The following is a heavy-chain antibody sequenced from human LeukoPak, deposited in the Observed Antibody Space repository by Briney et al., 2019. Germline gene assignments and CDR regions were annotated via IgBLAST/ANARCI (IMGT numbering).Heavy chain of an antibody. V-gene: IGHV3-43*02. Sequence: GGSLRLSCAASGSTFHDYAMHWVRQPPGKGLEWVSLISRDGNSTYYAGSVKGRFTISRDNSKNSLCLQMNSLRTEDTAFYYCATNFGAYYYDTSGYYDFWGQGTLVTVSS. CDR3: ATNFGAYYYDTSGYYDF. J-gene: IGHJ4*02. CDR2: ISRDGNST. CDR1: GSTFHDYA. D-gene: IGHD3-22*01.